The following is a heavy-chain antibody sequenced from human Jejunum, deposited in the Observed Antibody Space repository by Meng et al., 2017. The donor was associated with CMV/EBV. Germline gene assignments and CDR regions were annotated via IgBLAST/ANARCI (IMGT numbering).Heavy chain of an antibody. V-gene: IGHV4-61*02. CDR1: VGSINSGSYY. D-gene: IGHD3-22*01. CDR2: IYTSGST. CDR3: ARDPSYYDSSGRQS. Sequence: QVTLQDSGPGLGKLSPTPSLPSTCSVGSINSGSYYWSWIRQPAGEGLEWIGRIYTSGSTYYNPSLKSRVTISIDTSKNQFFLKLSSVTAADTAVYYCARDPSYYDSSGRQSWGQGTLVTVSS. J-gene: IGHJ5*02.